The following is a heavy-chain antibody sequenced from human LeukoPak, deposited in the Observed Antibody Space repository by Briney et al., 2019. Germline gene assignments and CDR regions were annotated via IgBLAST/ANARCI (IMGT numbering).Heavy chain of an antibody. D-gene: IGHD3-22*01. CDR1: GVTFSNYW. J-gene: IGHJ5*02. CDR3: ARDRDHYDSTGYSRGRWFDP. Sequence: GGSLRLSCAASGVTFSNYWIHWVRHAPGKGLVWVSRINSDGSSTIYADSVKGRFTISRDNAKNTLYLQMNSLRAEDTAVYYCARDRDHYDSTGYSRGRWFDPWGQGTLVTVSS. V-gene: IGHV3-74*01. CDR2: INSDGSST.